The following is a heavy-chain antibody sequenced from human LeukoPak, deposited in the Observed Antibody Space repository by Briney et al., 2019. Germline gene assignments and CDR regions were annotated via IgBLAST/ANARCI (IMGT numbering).Heavy chain of an antibody. CDR2: IYYSGST. CDR1: GGSISSGDYY. CDR3: ARATYYYGSGSSTWDY. V-gene: IGHV4-30-4*01. J-gene: IGHJ4*02. Sequence: SQTLSLTCTVSGGSISSGDYYWSWIRQPPGKGLEWIGYIYYSGSTYYNPSLKSRITISVDTSKNQFSLKLSSVTAADTAVYYCARATYYYGSGSSTWDYWGQGTLVTVSS. D-gene: IGHD3-10*01.